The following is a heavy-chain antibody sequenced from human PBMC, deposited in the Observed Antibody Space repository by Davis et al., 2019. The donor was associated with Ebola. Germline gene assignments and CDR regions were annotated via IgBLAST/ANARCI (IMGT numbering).Heavy chain of an antibody. CDR1: GFTFSSYW. CDR2: ISGSGGST. CDR3: AKERGYSSSWYGRGYFDY. J-gene: IGHJ4*02. V-gene: IGHV3-23*01. Sequence: GGSLRLSCAASGFTFSSYWMHWVRQAPGKGLEWVSAISGSGGSTYYADSVKGRFTISRDNSKNTLYLQMNSLRAEDTAVYYCAKERGYSSSWYGRGYFDYWGQGTLVTVSS. D-gene: IGHD6-13*01.